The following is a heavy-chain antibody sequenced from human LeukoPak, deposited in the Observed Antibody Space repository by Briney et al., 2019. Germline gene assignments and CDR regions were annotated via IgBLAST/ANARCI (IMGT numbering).Heavy chain of an antibody. J-gene: IGHJ6*03. Sequence: KPGGSLRLSCAASGFTFSDYYMSWIRQAPGKGLEWVSYISSSGSTIYYADSVKGRFTISRDNAKNSLYLQMNSLRAEDTAVYYCARGEQWPNAYYYYYMDVWGKGTTVTISS. V-gene: IGHV3-11*01. D-gene: IGHD6-19*01. CDR3: ARGEQWPNAYYYYYMDV. CDR2: ISSSGSTI. CDR1: GFTFSDYY.